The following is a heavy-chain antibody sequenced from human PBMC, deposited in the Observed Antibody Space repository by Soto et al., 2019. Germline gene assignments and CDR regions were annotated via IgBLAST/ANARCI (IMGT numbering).Heavy chain of an antibody. CDR3: ARDPLSSFAMDV. CDR1: GDTFSSYA. J-gene: IGHJ6*02. V-gene: IGHV1-69*13. D-gene: IGHD3-10*02. CDR2: IIPTFGRT. Sequence: SVKVSCKASGDTFSSYAISWVRQAPGKGLEWMGKIIPTFGRTNYAQKFQGRLTISADDSTSTAYMELSSLLSEDTAVYYCARDPLSSFAMDVWGQGTTVTAS.